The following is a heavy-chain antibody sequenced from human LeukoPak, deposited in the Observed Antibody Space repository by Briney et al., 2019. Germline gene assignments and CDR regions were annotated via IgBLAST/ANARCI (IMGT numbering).Heavy chain of an antibody. D-gene: IGHD2-2*01. CDR2: ITGGGEST. V-gene: IGHV3-23*01. Sequence: GGSLRPSCAASGFTFEASAMSWVRQAPGKGLEWVAVITGGGESTYYADSVKGRFTISRDNSKKTLFLQVNSLRAEDTAVYFCAKNIRDQLLRGFNYWGQGIVVTVSS. CDR1: GFTFEASA. J-gene: IGHJ4*02. CDR3: AKNIRDQLLRGFNY.